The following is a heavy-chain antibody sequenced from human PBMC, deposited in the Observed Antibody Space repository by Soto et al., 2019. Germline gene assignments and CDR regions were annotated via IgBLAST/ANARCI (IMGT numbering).Heavy chain of an antibody. D-gene: IGHD1-7*01. CDR1: GFTFSHYA. J-gene: IGHJ5*02. CDR2: ISYDGSKK. V-gene: IGHV3-30-3*01. CDR3: ARDVAGKNYFDP. Sequence: GGSLRLSCAASGFTFSHYAMHWVRQAPGKGLEWVAIISYDGSKKYYGDSVKGRFTISRDNSKNTMYLQMSSLRVEDTAVYYCARDVAGKNYFDPWGQGTPVTVSS.